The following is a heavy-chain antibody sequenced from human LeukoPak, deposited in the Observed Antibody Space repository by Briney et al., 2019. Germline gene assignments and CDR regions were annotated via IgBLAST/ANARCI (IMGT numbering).Heavy chain of an antibody. CDR3: ARHGSAGTA. Sequence: SETLSLTCTVSGGSIRGTSYYWGWIRQPPGKGLEWIGSFDYSGSTYYNASLNSRVTISIDTANKQFSLKLTSVVAADTAVYYCARHGSAGTAWGQGTQVTVSS. V-gene: IGHV4-39*01. CDR2: FDYSGST. D-gene: IGHD6-13*01. CDR1: GGSIRGTSYY. J-gene: IGHJ5*02.